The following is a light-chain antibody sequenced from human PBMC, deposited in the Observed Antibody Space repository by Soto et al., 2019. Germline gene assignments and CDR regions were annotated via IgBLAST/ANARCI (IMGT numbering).Light chain of an antibody. CDR1: QGISND. V-gene: IGKV1-17*01. CDR2: AAS. CDR3: LQQYSYPLT. J-gene: IGKJ4*01. Sequence: DIPMTQSPSSLSASVGDRVTITCRASQGISNDLGWYQQKPGKAPERLISAASSLPGGVPSRFSGGGSGTEFTLPISGLQPEDFATYYCLQQYSYPLTFGGGTKGEI.